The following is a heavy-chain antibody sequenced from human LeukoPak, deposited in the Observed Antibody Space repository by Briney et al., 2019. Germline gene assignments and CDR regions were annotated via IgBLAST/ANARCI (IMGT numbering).Heavy chain of an antibody. J-gene: IGHJ4*02. CDR3: ARVSPGIAAAGTY. V-gene: IGHV1-2*02. D-gene: IGHD6-13*01. CDR2: INPNSGGT. CDR1: GYTFTGYY. Sequence: GASVKVSCKASGYTFTGYYMYWVRQAPGQGLEWMGWINPNSGGTNYAQKFQGRVTMTRDTSISTAYMELSRLRSDDTAVYYCARVSPGIAAAGTYWGQGTLVTVSS.